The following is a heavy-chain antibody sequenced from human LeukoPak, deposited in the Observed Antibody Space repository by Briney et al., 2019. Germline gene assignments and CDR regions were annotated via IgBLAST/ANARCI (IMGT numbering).Heavy chain of an antibody. CDR1: GFTFSSFA. D-gene: IGHD3-3*01. Sequence: GGSLRLSCAASGFTFSSFAMSWVRQAPGKGLEWVSSFSGSGGSTYYADSVKGRFSISRDNSKNTLYLQMNSLRAEDTAAYYCAKGDYDSIGYFDYWGQGTLVTVSS. CDR3: AKGDYDSIGYFDY. CDR2: FSGSGGST. J-gene: IGHJ4*02. V-gene: IGHV3-23*01.